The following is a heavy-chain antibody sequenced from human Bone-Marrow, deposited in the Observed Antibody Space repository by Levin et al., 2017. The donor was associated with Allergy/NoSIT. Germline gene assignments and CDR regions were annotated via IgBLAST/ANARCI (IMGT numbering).Heavy chain of an antibody. CDR3: ARDPRYCSGTNCYSQWFFDL. Sequence: ASVKVSCKSSGDTFSSYAISWVRQAPGQGLEWIGRITPIVGIANYAKTFQDRVKITADESTSTAYLELTSLTAEDTAVYYCARDPRYCSGTNCYSQWFFDLWGRGTLVTVSS. CDR2: ITPIVGIA. CDR1: GDTFSSYA. D-gene: IGHD2-15*01. V-gene: IGHV1-69*04. J-gene: IGHJ2*01.